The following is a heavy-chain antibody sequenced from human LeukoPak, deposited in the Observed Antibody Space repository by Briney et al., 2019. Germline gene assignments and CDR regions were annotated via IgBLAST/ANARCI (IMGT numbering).Heavy chain of an antibody. D-gene: IGHD2-2*02. CDR2: VDPEDGET. J-gene: IGHJ4*02. Sequence: ATVKISCKVSGYTFTDYYMHWVQQAPGKGLEWMGLVDPEDGETIYAEKFQGRVTITADTSISTAYMELSRLRSDDTAVYYCARGIVVVPAAIDYWGQGTLVTVSS. CDR3: ARGIVVVPAAIDY. CDR1: GYTFTDYY. V-gene: IGHV1-69-2*01.